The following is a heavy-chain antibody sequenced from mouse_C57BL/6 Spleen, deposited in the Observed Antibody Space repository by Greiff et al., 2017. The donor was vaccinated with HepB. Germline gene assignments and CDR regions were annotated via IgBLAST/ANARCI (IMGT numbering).Heavy chain of an antibody. V-gene: IGHV1-85*01. CDR3: ARYGTYWYFDV. J-gene: IGHJ1*03. D-gene: IGHD2-1*01. CDR1: GYTFTSYD. Sequence: VQLVESGPELVKPGASVKLSCKASGYTFTSYDINWVKQRPGQGLEWIGWIYPRDGSTKYNEKFKGKATLTVDTSSSTAYMELHSLTSEDSAVYFCARYGTYWYFDVWGTGTTVTVSS. CDR2: IYPRDGST.